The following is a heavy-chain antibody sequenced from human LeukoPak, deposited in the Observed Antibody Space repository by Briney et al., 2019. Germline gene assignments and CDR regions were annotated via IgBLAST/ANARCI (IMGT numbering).Heavy chain of an antibody. D-gene: IGHD6-13*01. Sequence: SSETLSLTCTVSGGSISSYYCSWIRQPAGKGLEWIGRIYTSGSTNYNPSLKSRVTMSVDTSKNQFSLKLSSVTAADTAVYYCARETWQQLVQGSWFDPWGQGTLVTVSS. CDR3: ARETWQQLVQGSWFDP. CDR1: GGSISSYY. J-gene: IGHJ5*02. V-gene: IGHV4-4*07. CDR2: IYTSGST.